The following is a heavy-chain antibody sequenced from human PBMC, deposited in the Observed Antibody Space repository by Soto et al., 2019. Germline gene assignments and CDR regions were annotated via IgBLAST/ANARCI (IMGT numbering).Heavy chain of an antibody. V-gene: IGHV4-39*01. CDR1: GDSISSSNYY. CDR2: FYYSGGS. J-gene: IGHJ4*02. D-gene: IGHD2-2*01. Sequence: SETLSLTCTVSGDSISSSNYYWVWIRQPPGKGLEWIVSFYYSGGSNYNPSLRSRVTISVDTSKNQFSLNLSSVTAADTAVYYCARQSFCTGISCYAGAPIDWGQGTLVTVSS. CDR3: ARQSFCTGISCYAGAPID.